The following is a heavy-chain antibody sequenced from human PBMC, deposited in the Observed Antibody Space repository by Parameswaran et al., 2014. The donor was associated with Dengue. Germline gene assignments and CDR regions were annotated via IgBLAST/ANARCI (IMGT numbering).Heavy chain of an antibody. J-gene: IGHJ6*02. Sequence: RWIRQPPGKGLEWVANTEQTGSEKYYVDSVKGRFTISRDNAKNSVYLQMNSLRAEDTAVYYCARALRAIDVWGQGDHGHRLL. CDR3: ARALRAIDV. D-gene: IGHD5-24*01. V-gene: IGHV3-7*04. CDR2: TEQTGSEK.